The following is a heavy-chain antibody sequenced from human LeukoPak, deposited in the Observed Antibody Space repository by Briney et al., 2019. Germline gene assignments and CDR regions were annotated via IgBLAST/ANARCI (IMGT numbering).Heavy chain of an antibody. D-gene: IGHD2-2*01. CDR1: GYTFTGYY. CDR2: INPNSGST. J-gene: IGHJ4*02. V-gene: IGHV1-2*02. CDR3: ARGYCSSTSCYDYFDY. Sequence: ASVKVSCKASGYTFTGYYMHWVRQAPGQGLEWMGWINPNSGSTNYAQKFQGRVTMTRDTSISTAYMELSRLRSDDTAIYYCARGYCSSTSCYDYFDYWGQGTLVTVSS.